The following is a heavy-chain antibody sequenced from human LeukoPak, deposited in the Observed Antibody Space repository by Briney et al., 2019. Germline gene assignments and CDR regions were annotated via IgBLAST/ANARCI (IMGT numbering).Heavy chain of an antibody. CDR1: GGSISSYY. J-gene: IGHJ6*03. V-gene: IGHV4-59*01. Sequence: KPSETLSLTCTVSGGSISSYYWGWIRQPPGKGLEWIGYIYYSGSTNYNPSLKSRATISVDTSKNQFSLKQSSVTAADTAVYYCARDLVVPAAMPYYYYYYMDVWGKGTTVTVSS. D-gene: IGHD2-2*01. CDR3: ARDLVVPAAMPYYYYYYMDV. CDR2: IYYSGST.